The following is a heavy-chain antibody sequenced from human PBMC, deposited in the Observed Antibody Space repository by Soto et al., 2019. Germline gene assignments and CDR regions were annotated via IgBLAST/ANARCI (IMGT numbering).Heavy chain of an antibody. V-gene: IGHV1-69*06. Sequence: SVKVSCKASGGTFSSYAISWVRQAPGQGLEWMGGIIPIFGTANYAQKFQGRVTITADKSTSTAYMELSSLRSEDTAVYYCARIVVVPAAIGWFDPWGQGTLVTVS. CDR3: ARIVVVPAAIGWFDP. CDR1: GGTFSSYA. CDR2: IIPIFGTA. J-gene: IGHJ5*02. D-gene: IGHD2-2*01.